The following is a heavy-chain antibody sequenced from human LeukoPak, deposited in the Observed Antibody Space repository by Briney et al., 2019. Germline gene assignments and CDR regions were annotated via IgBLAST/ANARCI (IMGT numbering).Heavy chain of an antibody. D-gene: IGHD2-8*01. CDR1: GFTFSSHG. CDR3: ARDNGGYNWFDP. V-gene: IGHV3-33*01. Sequence: PGGSLRLSCAASGFTFSSHGMHWVRQAPGKGLERVAVIWNDGSYKYYADSVKGRFTISRENSNNTLYLQMNSLRAEDTAVYYCARDNGGYNWFDPWGQGTLVTVSS. J-gene: IGHJ5*02. CDR2: IWNDGSYK.